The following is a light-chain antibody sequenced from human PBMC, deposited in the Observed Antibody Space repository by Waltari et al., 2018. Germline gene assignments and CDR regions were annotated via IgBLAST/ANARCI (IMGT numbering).Light chain of an antibody. V-gene: IGKV4-1*01. CDR2: WAS. J-gene: IGKJ1*01. CDR3: HQYYATPPDGKT. Sequence: DIVMTQSPDSLAVSLGERATINCKSSQSVLYSSNNKNYSAWYQQKAGQPPKLLIYWASTRESGVPDRFSGSGSGTDFTLTISSLQAEDVAVYYCHQYYATPPDGKTFVQGTKVEIK. CDR1: QSVLYSSNNKNY.